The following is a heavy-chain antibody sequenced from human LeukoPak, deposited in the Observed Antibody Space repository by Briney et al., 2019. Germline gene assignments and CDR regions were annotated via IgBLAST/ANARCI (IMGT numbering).Heavy chain of an antibody. V-gene: IGHV1-18*01. J-gene: IGHJ4*02. CDR1: GYTFTKYG. Sequence: GASVKVSCKASGYTFTKYGITRVRQAPGQGLEWMGWISTYNGNTNYVQKLQGRVTMTTDTSTSTAYMELRSLISDDAAVYYCARGDDYGDYWGLYWGQGTLVTVSS. CDR3: ARGDDYGDYWGLY. D-gene: IGHD4-17*01. CDR2: ISTYNGNT.